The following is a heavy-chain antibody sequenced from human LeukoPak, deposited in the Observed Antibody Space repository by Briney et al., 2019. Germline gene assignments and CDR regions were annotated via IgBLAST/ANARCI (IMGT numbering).Heavy chain of an antibody. Sequence: GGCLRLSCAAYGFTFSSESMNWVRQAPGKGLGWVSSISSSSNYIYYADSVKCRFTISRDNAKNSLYMQMNSVRAEDTAVYYCARSLPRYYFDYWGQGTLVTVSS. CDR1: GFTFSSES. V-gene: IGHV3-21*01. CDR2: ISSSSNYI. CDR3: ARSLPRYYFDY. J-gene: IGHJ4*02.